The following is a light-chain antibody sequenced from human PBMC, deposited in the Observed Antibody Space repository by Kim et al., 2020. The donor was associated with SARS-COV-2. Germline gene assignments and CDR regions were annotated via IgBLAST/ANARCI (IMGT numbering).Light chain of an antibody. CDR2: QDS. J-gene: IGLJ2*01. CDR3: QAWDSSTVV. Sequence: VSPGQTASITCSGDKLGDKYACWYQQKPGQSPVLVIYQDSKRPSGIPERFSGSNSGNTATLTISGTQAMDEADFYCQAWDSSTVVFGGGTKVTVL. CDR1: KLGDKY. V-gene: IGLV3-1*01.